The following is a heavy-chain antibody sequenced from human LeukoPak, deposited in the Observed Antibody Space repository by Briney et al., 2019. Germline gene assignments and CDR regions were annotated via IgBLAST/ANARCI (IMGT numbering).Heavy chain of an antibody. V-gene: IGHV1-18*01. CDR1: GYTFTSYG. Sequence: ASVNVSCKASGYTFTSYGISWVRQAPGQGLEWMGWISAYNGNTNYAQKLQGRVTMTTDTSTSTAYMELRSLRSDDTAVYYCARDRVMITFGGVIVPDYWGQGTLVTVSS. J-gene: IGHJ4*02. CDR2: ISAYNGNT. D-gene: IGHD3-16*02. CDR3: ARDRVMITFGGVIVPDY.